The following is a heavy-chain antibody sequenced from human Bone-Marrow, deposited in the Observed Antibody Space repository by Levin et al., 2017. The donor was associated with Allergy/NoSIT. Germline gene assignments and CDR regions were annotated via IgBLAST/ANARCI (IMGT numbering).Heavy chain of an antibody. CDR1: GGSITNNW. Sequence: SETLSLTCAVSGGSITNNWWGWVCQPPGKGLEYIGEISYGGNTHYNPSLKSRVIMSVDKSENQFSLVLTSVTAADTAMYYCVRHFSYNMDVWGKGTTVTVS. CDR2: ISYGGNT. CDR3: VRHFSYNMDV. J-gene: IGHJ6*03. V-gene: IGHV4-4*02.